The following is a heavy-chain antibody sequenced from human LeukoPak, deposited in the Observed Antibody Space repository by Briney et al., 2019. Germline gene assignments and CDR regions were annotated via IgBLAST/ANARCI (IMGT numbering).Heavy chain of an antibody. CDR3: ARSEWLPANFDY. CDR2: INHSGST. Sequence: PSETLSLTCAVYGGSFSGYYWSWIRQPPGKGLEWIGEINHSGSTNYNPSLKSRVTISVDTSKNQFSLKLSSVTAADTAVYYCARSEWLPANFDYWGQGTLVTVSS. CDR1: GGSFSGYY. D-gene: IGHD3-3*01. J-gene: IGHJ4*02. V-gene: IGHV4-34*01.